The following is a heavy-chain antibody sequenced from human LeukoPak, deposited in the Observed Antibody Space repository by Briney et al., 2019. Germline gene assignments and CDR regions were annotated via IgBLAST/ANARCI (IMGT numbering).Heavy chain of an antibody. CDR1: GGTFSSYA. CDR3: ARGKWIRFLEWTLYYYYGMDV. V-gene: IGHV1-8*02. CDR2: MNPNSGNT. D-gene: IGHD3-3*01. Sequence: ASVKVSCKASGGTFSSYAISWVRQATGQGLEWMGWMNPNSGNTGYAQKFQGRITMTRNTSISTAYMELSSLRSEDTAVYYCARGKWIRFLEWTLYYYYGMDVWGQGTTVTVSS. J-gene: IGHJ6*02.